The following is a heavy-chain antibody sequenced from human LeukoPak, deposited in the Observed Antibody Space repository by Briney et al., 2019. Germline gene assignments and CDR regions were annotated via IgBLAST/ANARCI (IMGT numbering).Heavy chain of an antibody. J-gene: IGHJ6*02. CDR1: GFTFSDYY. Sequence: GGSLGLSCAASGFTFSDYYMSWIRQAPGKGLEWVSYISSSGSTIYYADSVKGRFTISRDNAKNSLYLQMNSLRAEDTAVYYCARDSRSGSYRRRHYYYYYGMDVWGQGTTVTVSS. V-gene: IGHV3-11*01. CDR3: ARDSRSGSYRRRHYYYYYGMDV. D-gene: IGHD3-10*01. CDR2: ISSSGSTI.